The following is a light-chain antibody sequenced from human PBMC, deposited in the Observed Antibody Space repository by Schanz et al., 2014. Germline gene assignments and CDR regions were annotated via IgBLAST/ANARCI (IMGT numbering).Light chain of an antibody. Sequence: DIQLTQSPSSLSASVGDRVTISCQAREGIKNYLNWYQLKPGKAPKLLIYYASNLDAGVPPRFTGSGSGTDFTLTISSLQPEDVGTYYCQQHELHRTFGGGTKVEIK. J-gene: IGKJ4*01. CDR3: QQHELHRT. CDR2: YAS. V-gene: IGKV1-33*01. CDR1: EGIKNY.